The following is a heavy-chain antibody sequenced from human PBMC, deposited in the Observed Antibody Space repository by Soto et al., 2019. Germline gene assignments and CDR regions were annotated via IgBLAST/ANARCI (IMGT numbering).Heavy chain of an antibody. V-gene: IGHV3-23*01. Sequence: QPGVSLRLSCAASGFTFRSFAMTWVRQAPGKGLEWVSVISGSGDSTYYVDSVKGRFTISRDNSKNTLYLQMNSLRAEDTAVYYCAKEGASSSFYYYYYMDVWGKGTTVTVSS. CDR1: GFTFRSFA. CDR3: AKEGASSSFYYYYYMDV. CDR2: ISGSGDST. J-gene: IGHJ6*03. D-gene: IGHD6-13*01.